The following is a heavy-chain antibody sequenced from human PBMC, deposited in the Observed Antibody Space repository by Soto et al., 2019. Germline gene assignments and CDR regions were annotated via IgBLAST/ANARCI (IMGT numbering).Heavy chain of an antibody. V-gene: IGHV1-69*13. D-gene: IGHD5-12*01. CDR1: GGTFSSYA. CDR3: ARDGYNYQYYFDY. Sequence: SVKVSCKAPGGTFSSYAISWVRQAPGQGLEWMGGIIPIFGTANYAQKFQGRVTITADESTSTAYMELSSLRSEDTAVYYCARDGYNYQYYFDYWGQGTVVTVSS. CDR2: IIPIFGTA. J-gene: IGHJ4*02.